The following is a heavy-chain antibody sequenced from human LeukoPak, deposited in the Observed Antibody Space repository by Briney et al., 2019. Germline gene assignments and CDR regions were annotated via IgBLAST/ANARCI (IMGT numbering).Heavy chain of an antibody. CDR1: GFTFSSYA. Sequence: GGSLRLSCAAAGFTFSSYAMHWVRQAPGKGLEWVAVISYDGSNKYYADSVKGRFTISRDNSKNTLYLQMNSLRAEDTAVYYCARGWGFDYWGQGTLVTVSS. V-gene: IGHV3-30-3*01. CDR3: ARGWGFDY. CDR2: ISYDGSNK. J-gene: IGHJ4*02. D-gene: IGHD7-27*01.